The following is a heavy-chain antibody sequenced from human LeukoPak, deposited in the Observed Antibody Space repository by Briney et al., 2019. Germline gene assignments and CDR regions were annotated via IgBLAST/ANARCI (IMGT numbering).Heavy chain of an antibody. J-gene: IGHJ2*01. D-gene: IGHD3-22*01. CDR2: ISSSSSYI. CDR3: ARELETYYYDSSGRDWYLDL. Sequence: GGSLRLSCAASGFTFSSYSMNWVRQAPGKGLEWVSSISSSSSYIYYADSVKGRFTISRDNGKNSLYLQMNSLRVEDTAVYYCARELETYYYDSSGRDWYLDLWGRGALVTASS. CDR1: GFTFSSYS. V-gene: IGHV3-21*01.